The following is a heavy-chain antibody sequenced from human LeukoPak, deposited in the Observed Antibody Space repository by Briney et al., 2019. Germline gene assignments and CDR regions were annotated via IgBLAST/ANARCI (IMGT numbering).Heavy chain of an antibody. CDR3: ARGVITHAHSSGWCWWANGPYYYYGMDV. CDR1: GYTFTSYD. D-gene: IGHD6-19*01. J-gene: IGHJ6*02. V-gene: IGHV1-8*01. Sequence: ASVKVSCKASGYTFTSYDINWVRQATGQGLEWMGWMNPNSGNTGYAQKFQGRVTMTRNTSISTAYMELSSLGSEDTAVYYCARGVITHAHSSGWCWWANGPYYYYGMDVWGQGNPGHRLL. CDR2: MNPNSGNT.